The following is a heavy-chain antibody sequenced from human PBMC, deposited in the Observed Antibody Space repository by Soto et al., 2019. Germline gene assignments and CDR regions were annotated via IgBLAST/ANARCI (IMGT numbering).Heavy chain of an antibody. CDR2: IVVGSGNT. CDR3: AATYYYDSSGYYPQLDY. J-gene: IGHJ4*02. Sequence: GASVKVSCKASGFTFTSSAVQWVRQARGQRLEWIGWIVVGSGNTNYAQKFQERVTITRDMSTSTAYMELSSLRSEDTAVYYCAATYYYDSSGYYPQLDYWGQGTLVTVSS. V-gene: IGHV1-58*01. D-gene: IGHD3-22*01. CDR1: GFTFTSSA.